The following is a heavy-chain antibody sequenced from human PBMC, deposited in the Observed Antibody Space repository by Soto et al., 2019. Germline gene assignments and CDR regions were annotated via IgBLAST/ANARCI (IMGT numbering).Heavy chain of an antibody. Sequence: GASVKVSCKASGYTFTSYGSSWVRQAPGQGLEWMGWISAYNGNTNYAQKLQGRVTMTTDTSTSTAYMELRSLRSDDTAVYYCARARKLPSSNGLAPWGQGTLVTVSS. CDR1: GYTFTSYG. V-gene: IGHV1-18*01. CDR3: ARARKLPSSNGLAP. J-gene: IGHJ5*02. CDR2: ISAYNGNT. D-gene: IGHD1-7*01.